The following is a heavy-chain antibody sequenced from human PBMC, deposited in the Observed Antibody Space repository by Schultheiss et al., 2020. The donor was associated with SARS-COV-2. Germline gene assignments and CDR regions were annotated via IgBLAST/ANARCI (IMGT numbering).Heavy chain of an antibody. CDR2: VSAYNGDT. CDR1: GYIFTHYD. D-gene: IGHD1-26*01. CDR3: TRAGVGSHYSDS. J-gene: IGHJ4*02. V-gene: IGHV1-18*01. Sequence: ASVKVSCKTSGYIFTHYDISWVRQAPGQGLQWMGRVSAYNGDTTYAQKLHYRVTMTTDTSTSTAYMELRSLTSGDTAVYYCTRAGVGSHYSDSWGQGTLVTVSS.